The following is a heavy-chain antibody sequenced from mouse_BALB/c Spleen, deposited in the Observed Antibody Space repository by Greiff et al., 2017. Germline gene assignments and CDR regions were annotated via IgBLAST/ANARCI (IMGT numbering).Heavy chain of an antibody. CDR2: INPGSGGT. CDR1: GYAFTNYL. V-gene: IGHV1-54*01. CDR3: ARGGGNNYYFDY. J-gene: IGHJ2*01. D-gene: IGHD1-1*02. Sequence: VQLQQSGAELVRPGTSVKVSCKASGYAFTNYLIEWVKQRPGQGLEWIGVINPGSGGTNYNEKFKGKATLTADKSSSTAYMQLSSLTSDDSAVYFCARGGGNNYYFDYWGQGTTLTVSS.